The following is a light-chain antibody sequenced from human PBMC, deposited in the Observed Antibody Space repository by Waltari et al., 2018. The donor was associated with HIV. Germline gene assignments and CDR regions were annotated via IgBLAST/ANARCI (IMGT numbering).Light chain of an antibody. Sequence: QSALTQPASVSGSPGQSITISCTGTSSDVGSYNLVSWYQQHPGKAHKLMIYEGRKRPSVVSSRFSGSKSGNTASLTISGRQAEDEADYYCCSYAGSSTYVFGTGTKVTVL. V-gene: IGLV2-23*01. CDR2: EGR. J-gene: IGLJ1*01. CDR3: CSYAGSSTYV. CDR1: SSDVGSYNL.